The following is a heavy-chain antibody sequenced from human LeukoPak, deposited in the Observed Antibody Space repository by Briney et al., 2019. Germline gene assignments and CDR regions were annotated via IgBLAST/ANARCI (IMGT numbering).Heavy chain of an antibody. Sequence: GGSLRLSCAASGFTFSSYAMNWVRQAPGKGLEWVSAISGSGGSTYYADSVKGRFTISRDSSKNTLYLQMNSLRAEDTAIYYCAKESAGGAAAAHNWFDPWGQGTLVTVSS. V-gene: IGHV3-23*01. CDR2: ISGSGGST. D-gene: IGHD6-13*01. CDR3: AKESAGGAAAAHNWFDP. CDR1: GFTFSSYA. J-gene: IGHJ5*02.